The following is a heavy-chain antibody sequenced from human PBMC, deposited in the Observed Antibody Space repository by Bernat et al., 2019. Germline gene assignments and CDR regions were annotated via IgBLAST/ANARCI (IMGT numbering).Heavy chain of an antibody. Sequence: QLQLQESGPGLVKPSETLSLTCTVSGCSLSSSSYYWGWIRQPPGKGLEWIGSIYYSGSTYYNPSLKSRVTISVDTSKNQFSLKLSSVTAADTAVYYCAAYDFWSGYYENDYWGQGTLVTVSS. CDR3: AAYDFWSGYYENDY. V-gene: IGHV4-39*01. D-gene: IGHD3-3*01. J-gene: IGHJ4*02. CDR1: GCSLSSSSYY. CDR2: IYYSGST.